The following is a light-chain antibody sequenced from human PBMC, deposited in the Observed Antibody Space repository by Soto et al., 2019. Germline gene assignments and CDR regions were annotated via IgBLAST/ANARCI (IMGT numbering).Light chain of an antibody. CDR1: QSVSSSY. V-gene: IGKV3-20*01. CDR3: QQYGSSPPIT. CDR2: GAS. Sequence: EIVLTQSPGTLSLSPGERATLSCRASQSVSSSYLAWYQQKPGQAPRLLIYGASSRATGIPDRFSGSGSGTDFTLNISSLEPEDFAVYYWQQYGSSPPITFGQGTRLEIK. J-gene: IGKJ5*01.